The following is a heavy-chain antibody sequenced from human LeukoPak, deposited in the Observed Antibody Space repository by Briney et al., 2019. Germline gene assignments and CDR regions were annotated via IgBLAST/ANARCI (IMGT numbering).Heavy chain of an antibody. J-gene: IGHJ6*02. CDR3: AKARAPTLPYGMDV. Sequence: GGSLRLSCAASGFTVSSNYMSWVRQAPGKGLEWVSAISGSGGSTYYADSVKGRFTISRDNSKNTLYLQMNSLRAEDTAVYYCAKARAPTLPYGMDVWGQGTTVTVSS. CDR1: GFTVSSNY. V-gene: IGHV3-23*01. D-gene: IGHD1-1*01. CDR2: ISGSGGST.